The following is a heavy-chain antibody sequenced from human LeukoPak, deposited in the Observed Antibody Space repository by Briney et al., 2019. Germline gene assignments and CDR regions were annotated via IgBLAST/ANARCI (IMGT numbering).Heavy chain of an antibody. V-gene: IGHV3-7*01. Sequence: GGSLRLSCAASGFTFSSYWMSWVRQAPGKGLEWVANIKRDGSEKYYVDSVKGRFTISRDNVKNSLYLQMNSLRAEDTAVYYCAREGIDYTNFYNYFYMDVWGKGTTVTVS. CDR1: GFTFSSYW. CDR3: AREGIDYTNFYNYFYMDV. D-gene: IGHD4-11*01. J-gene: IGHJ6*03. CDR2: IKRDGSEK.